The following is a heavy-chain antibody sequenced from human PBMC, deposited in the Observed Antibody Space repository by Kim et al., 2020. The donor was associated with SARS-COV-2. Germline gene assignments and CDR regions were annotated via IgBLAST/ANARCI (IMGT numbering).Heavy chain of an antibody. D-gene: IGHD2-15*01. Sequence: GGSLRLSCAASGFTFSSYWMSWVRQAPGKGLEWVANIKQDGSEKYYVDSVKGRFTISRDNAKNSLYLQMNSLRAEDTAVYYCARWWRGLYYYMDVWGKGTTVTVSS. CDR1: GFTFSSYW. CDR2: IKQDGSEK. V-gene: IGHV3-7*01. CDR3: ARWWRGLYYYMDV. J-gene: IGHJ6*03.